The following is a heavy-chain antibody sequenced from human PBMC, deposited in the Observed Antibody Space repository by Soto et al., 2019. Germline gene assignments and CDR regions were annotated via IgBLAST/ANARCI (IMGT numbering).Heavy chain of an antibody. D-gene: IGHD2-2*01. CDR1: GGSISSGGYS. V-gene: IGHV4-4*02. Sequence: PSETLSLTCAVSGGSISSGGYSWSWVRQPPGKGLEWIGEIYHSGSTNYNPSLKSRVTISVDKSKNQFSLKLSSVTAADTAVYYCARVLSEPAAILVPTISFDPWGQGTLVTVSS. J-gene: IGHJ5*02. CDR3: ARVLSEPAAILVPTISFDP. CDR2: IYHSGST.